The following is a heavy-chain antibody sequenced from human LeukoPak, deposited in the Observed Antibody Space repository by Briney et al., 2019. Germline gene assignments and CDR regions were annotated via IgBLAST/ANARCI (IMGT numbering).Heavy chain of an antibody. J-gene: IGHJ4*02. V-gene: IGHV4-38-2*01. Sequence: SETLSLTCAVSGYSISSGYYWGWIRPPPGKGLEWIGSIYHSGSTYYNPSLKSRVTISVDTSKNQFSLKLSSVTAADTAVYYCARLEDYDFDYWGQGTLGTVSS. CDR3: ARLEDYDFDY. CDR2: IYHSGST. D-gene: IGHD3-3*01. CDR1: GYSISSGYY.